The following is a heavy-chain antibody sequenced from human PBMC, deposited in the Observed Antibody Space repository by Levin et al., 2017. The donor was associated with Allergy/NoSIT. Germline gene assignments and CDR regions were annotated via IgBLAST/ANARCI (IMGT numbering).Heavy chain of an antibody. Sequence: ASVKVSCKASGYTFTSYAMNWVRQAPGQGLEWMGWINTNTGNPTYAQGFTGRFVFSLDTSVSTAYLQISSLKAEDTAVYYCARDEYSSSSASYYYYYMDGWGKGTTVTVSS. D-gene: IGHD6-6*01. J-gene: IGHJ6*03. V-gene: IGHV7-4-1*02. CDR1: GYTFTSYA. CDR3: ARDEYSSSSASYYYYYMDG. CDR2: INTNTGNP.